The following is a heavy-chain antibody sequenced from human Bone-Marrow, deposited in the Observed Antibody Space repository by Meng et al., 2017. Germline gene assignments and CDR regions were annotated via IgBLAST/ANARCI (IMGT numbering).Heavy chain of an antibody. CDR2: IWYDGSNK. D-gene: IGHD3-10*01. J-gene: IGHJ6*02. CDR3: ARGGSRWYYGSGSYLNPYYYYGMDV. Sequence: GGSLRLSCAASGFTFSNYGIHWVRQAPGKGLEWVAVIWYDGSNKYYADSVKGRFTISRDNSKNTLYLQMNSLRAEDTAVYYCARGGSRWYYGSGSYLNPYYYYGMDVWGQGTTVTVSS. CDR1: GFTFSNYG. V-gene: IGHV3-33*01.